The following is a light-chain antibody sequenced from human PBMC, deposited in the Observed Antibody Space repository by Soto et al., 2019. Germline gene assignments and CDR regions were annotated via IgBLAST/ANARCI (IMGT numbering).Light chain of an antibody. CDR3: QSSDSRLRPANVV. CDR1: ISNIGAGYD. J-gene: IGLJ2*01. Sequence: QSVLTQPPSVSGAPGQRVTISCTGSISNIGAGYDVHWYQQLPGTAPRLLISANNNRPSGVPDRFSASKSGTSASLAISGLQAEDEADYGCQSSDSRLRPANVVFGGGTKVTVL. CDR2: ANN. V-gene: IGLV1-40*01.